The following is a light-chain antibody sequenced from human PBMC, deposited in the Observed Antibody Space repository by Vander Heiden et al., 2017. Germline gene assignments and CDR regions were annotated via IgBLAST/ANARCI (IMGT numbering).Light chain of an antibody. CDR1: QDIEYY. Sequence: DIQMTQSPSSLSASVGDRVTITCQANQDIEYYLNWYQQKPGKAPQLLIYDAYSLEPGVPSRFSGSGSGTDFSLIISGLQPEDVATYYCQQYDKSPPDFTFGGGTKVEI. V-gene: IGKV1-33*01. CDR3: QQYDKSPPDFT. J-gene: IGKJ4*01. CDR2: DAY.